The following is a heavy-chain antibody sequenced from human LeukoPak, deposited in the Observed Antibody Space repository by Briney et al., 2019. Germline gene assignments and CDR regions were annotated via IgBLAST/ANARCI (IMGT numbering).Heavy chain of an antibody. CDR2: IKQDGSEK. D-gene: IGHD1-26*01. CDR3: ARDGSYFHY. Sequence: GGSLRLSCAASGFTFTNVWMSWVRQAPGRGLEWVANIKQDGSEKYYVDSVKGRFTISRDNAKNSLYLQMNSLRADDTAVYYCARDGSYFHYWGQGTLVTVSS. V-gene: IGHV3-7*05. CDR1: GFTFTNVW. J-gene: IGHJ4*02.